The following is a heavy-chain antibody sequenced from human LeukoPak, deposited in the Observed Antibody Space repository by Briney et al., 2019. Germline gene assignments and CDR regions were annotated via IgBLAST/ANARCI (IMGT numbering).Heavy chain of an antibody. CDR2: IKQDGSEK. Sequence: PGGSLRLSCAASGFTFSSYWMSWVRQAPGKGLEWVASIKQDGSEKYYVDSVKGRFTISRDDAKNSLYLQMNSLRAEDTAVYYCARDRNYYDTPAFDPWGQGTLVTVSS. D-gene: IGHD3-22*01. J-gene: IGHJ5*02. V-gene: IGHV3-7*01. CDR1: GFTFSSYW. CDR3: ARDRNYYDTPAFDP.